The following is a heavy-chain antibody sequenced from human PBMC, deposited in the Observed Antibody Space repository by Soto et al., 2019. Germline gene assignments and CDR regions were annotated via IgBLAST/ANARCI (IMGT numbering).Heavy chain of an antibody. CDR3: ASDQLSYYDSFGRPLYGLDI. D-gene: IGHD3-22*01. V-gene: IGHV3-30*03. CDR1: GLCLSRWS. Sequence: PGLFRTLDCGASGLCLSRWSTYQFRQAPGKGLERVAVISYDGSNKYYADSVKCRFTISRDNAKNSLYLQMNSLGAEDTAVYFCASDQLSYYDSFGRPLYGLDIWCQGTMVTVS. J-gene: IGHJ3*02. CDR2: ISYDGSNK.